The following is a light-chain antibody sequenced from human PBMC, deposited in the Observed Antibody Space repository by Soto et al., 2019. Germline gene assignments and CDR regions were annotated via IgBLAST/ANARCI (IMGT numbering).Light chain of an antibody. CDR3: QQYNSYPWT. CDR2: DAS. J-gene: IGKJ1*01. Sequence: DIQMTQSPSTLSASVGDSLIITCRASQSISSWLAWYQQKPGKAPKLLIYDASSLESGVPSRFSGSGSGTEFTLTISSLQPDDFATYYCQQYNSYPWTFGQGTKVEIK. CDR1: QSISSW. V-gene: IGKV1-5*01.